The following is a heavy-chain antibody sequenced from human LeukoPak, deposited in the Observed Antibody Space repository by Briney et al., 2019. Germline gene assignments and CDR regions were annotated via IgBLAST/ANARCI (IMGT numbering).Heavy chain of an antibody. D-gene: IGHD3-16*01. Sequence: ASVKVSCKASGYRFTAYSIHWVRQAPGLGLEWMGWINPNSGDTKTAQNFQGRITMTRDTSISTVYMQLSSLRSDDTAVFYCARASGGGQTSFDIWGQGTVVTVSS. CDR1: GYRFTAYS. CDR3: ARASGGGQTSFDI. J-gene: IGHJ3*02. CDR2: INPNSGDT. V-gene: IGHV1-2*02.